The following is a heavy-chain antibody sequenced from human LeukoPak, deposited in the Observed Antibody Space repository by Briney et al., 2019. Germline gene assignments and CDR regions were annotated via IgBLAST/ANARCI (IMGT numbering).Heavy chain of an antibody. CDR3: AKGIYCSGGTCSNFDY. J-gene: IGHJ4*02. CDR2: IIPAGNT. Sequence: GALRLSFSASGFTLASFPLSWVRQGPGRGLEWVSAIIPAGNTYYADSVRGRFTVSRDSSENTVFLQLNSLRADDTALYYCAKGIYCSGGTCSNFDYWGRGTLVTVSS. D-gene: IGHD2-15*01. V-gene: IGHV3-23*01. CDR1: GFTLASFP.